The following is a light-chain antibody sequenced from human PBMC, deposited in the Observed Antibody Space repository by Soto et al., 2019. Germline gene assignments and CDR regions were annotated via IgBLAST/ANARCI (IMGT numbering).Light chain of an antibody. CDR3: QQYINLPRT. Sequence: VTQSRATLSLSRRETATISCRASQHLSSNLARYHQRPGQALRLLISVQSIRAIDIPAWFFGSGSWTELTLTIRSLQSEDFAVYYCQQYINLPRTFGQGTKVDI. CDR2: VQS. CDR1: QHLSSN. J-gene: IGKJ1*01. V-gene: IGKV3-15*01.